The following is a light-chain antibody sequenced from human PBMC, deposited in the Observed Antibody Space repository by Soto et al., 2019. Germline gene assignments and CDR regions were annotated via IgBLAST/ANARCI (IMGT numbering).Light chain of an antibody. CDR1: SSDVGGYNY. V-gene: IGLV2-8*01. CDR2: DVN. CDR3: SSYAGSNIVV. Sequence: QSALTQPPSASGSPGQSVTISCTGSSSDVGGYNYVSWYQQHPGKAPKLMIYDVNKRPSGVPDRFSGSKSGNTASLTVSGLQAEDEADYYCSSYAGSNIVVFGGGTQLTVL. J-gene: IGLJ2*01.